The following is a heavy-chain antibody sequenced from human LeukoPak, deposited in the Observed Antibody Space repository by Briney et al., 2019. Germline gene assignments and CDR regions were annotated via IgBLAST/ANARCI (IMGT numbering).Heavy chain of an antibody. CDR3: AREVSSYGYYF. Sequence: ASVKVSCKASRYTFTSYYMHWLRQAPGQGLEWVGIINPSAGSTSNAQKFQGRVTMTRDASTSTVYMELSSLRSEDTAVYYCAREVSSYGYYFWGQGTLVTVSS. CDR1: RYTFTSYY. CDR2: INPSAGST. J-gene: IGHJ4*02. V-gene: IGHV1-46*01. D-gene: IGHD3-16*01.